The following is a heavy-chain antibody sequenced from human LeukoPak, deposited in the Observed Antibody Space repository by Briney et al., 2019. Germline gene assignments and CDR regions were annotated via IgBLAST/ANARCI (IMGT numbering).Heavy chain of an antibody. CDR3: ARQIYSGYDSQCY. J-gene: IGHJ4*02. Sequence: PSETLSLTCTVSGGSISSSSYYWGWIRQPPGKGLEWIGSIYYSGSTYYNPSLKSRVTISVNTSKNQFSLKLSSVTAADTAVYYCARQIYSGYDSQCYWGQGTLVTVSS. D-gene: IGHD5-12*01. V-gene: IGHV4-39*01. CDR2: IYYSGST. CDR1: GGSISSSSYY.